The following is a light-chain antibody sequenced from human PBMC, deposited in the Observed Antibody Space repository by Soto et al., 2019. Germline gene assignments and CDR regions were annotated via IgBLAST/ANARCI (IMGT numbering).Light chain of an antibody. V-gene: IGLV2-14*03. J-gene: IGLJ2*01. CDR1: SSDIVAYNF. CDR3: TSWTTSTTMI. Sequence: QSALTQPASVSGSPGQSITISCTGTSSDIVAYNFVSWYKQHPGKAPKLILYDVNIRPSGVSNRFSGSKSGNTASLTISGLQAEDEADYYCTSWTTSTTMIFGGGTKVTVL. CDR2: DVN.